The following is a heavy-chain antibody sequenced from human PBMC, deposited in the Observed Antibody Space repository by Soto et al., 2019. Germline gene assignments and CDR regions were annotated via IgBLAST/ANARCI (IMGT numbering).Heavy chain of an antibody. CDR1: GFSMSSYT. Sequence: GGSLRLSCSASGFSMSSYTMGWVRQTPGKGLEWVATIFSGASGTAYADSVTGRFSLSRDNSRNIMYLQMNSLRVDDTALYYCARDRQPDGIWTFDYWGRGTRVTVSS. CDR2: IFSGASGT. CDR3: ARDRQPDGIWTFDY. J-gene: IGHJ4*02. V-gene: IGHV3-23*03. D-gene: IGHD1-1*01.